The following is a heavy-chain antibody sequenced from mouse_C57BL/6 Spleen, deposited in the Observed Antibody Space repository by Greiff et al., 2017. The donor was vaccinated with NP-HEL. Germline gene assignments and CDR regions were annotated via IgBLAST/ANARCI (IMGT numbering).Heavy chain of an antibody. Sequence: VQLQQSGPGLVKPSQSLSLTCSVPGYSITSGYYWNWIRQFPGNKLEWMGYISYDGSNNYNPSLKNRISITRDTSKNQFFLKLNSVTTEDTATYYCARNGNYGGDYAMDYWGQGTSVTVSS. J-gene: IGHJ4*01. D-gene: IGHD2-1*01. CDR1: GYSITSGYY. CDR3: ARNGNYGGDYAMDY. CDR2: ISYDGSN. V-gene: IGHV3-6*01.